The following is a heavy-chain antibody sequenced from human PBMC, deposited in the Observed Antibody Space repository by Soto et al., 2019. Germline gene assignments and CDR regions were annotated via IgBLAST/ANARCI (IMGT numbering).Heavy chain of an antibody. CDR1: GYTFTSYG. CDR2: ISAYNGNT. CDR3: ARVRADIVVVVAATDLDY. D-gene: IGHD2-15*01. Sequence: GASVKVSCKASGYTFTSYGISWVRQAPGQGLEWMGWISAYNGNTNYAQKLQGRVTMTTDTSTSTAYMELRSLRSDDTAVYYCARVRADIVVVVAATDLDYWGQGTLVTVSS. V-gene: IGHV1-18*01. J-gene: IGHJ4*02.